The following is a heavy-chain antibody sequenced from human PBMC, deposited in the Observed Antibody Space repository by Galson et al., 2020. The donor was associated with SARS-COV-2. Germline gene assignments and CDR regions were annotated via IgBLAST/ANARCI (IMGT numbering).Heavy chain of an antibody. CDR1: RFTFGDYY. Sequence: GESLKISCAASRFTFGDYYMSWIRQAPGKGLEWVSYISSSGSTVYYADSVKGRFTTSRDNAENSLFLQMNSLRAEDTAVYYCARDHRRGGMDVWGRGTTVTVSS. CDR3: ARDHRRGGMDV. V-gene: IGHV3-11*01. J-gene: IGHJ6*02. CDR2: ISSSGSTV.